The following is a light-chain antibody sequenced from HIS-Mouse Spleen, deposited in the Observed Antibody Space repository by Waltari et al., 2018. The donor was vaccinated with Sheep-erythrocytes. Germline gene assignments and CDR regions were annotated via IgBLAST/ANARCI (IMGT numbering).Light chain of an antibody. CDR3: CSYAGSYTWV. J-gene: IGLJ2*01. Sequence: QSALTQPRSVSGSPGQSVPISCTGTSSDVGGYNYVSGYQQHQGKAPKPMIYDVSKRPSGVPDRFSGSKSGNTASLTISGLQAEDEADYYCCSYAGSYTWVFGGGTKLTVL. V-gene: IGLV2-11*01. CDR1: SSDVGGYNY. CDR2: DVS.